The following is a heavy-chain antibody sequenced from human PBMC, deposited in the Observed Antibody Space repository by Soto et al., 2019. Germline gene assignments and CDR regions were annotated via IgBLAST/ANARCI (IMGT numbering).Heavy chain of an antibody. CDR2: ISGSGGST. CDR1: GFTFSSYA. CDR3: AKDLFASRGGIDY. Sequence: LRLSCAASGFTFSSYAMSWVRQAPGKGLEWVSAISGSGGSTYYADSVKGRFTISRDNSKNTLYLQMNSLRAEDTAVYYCAKDLFASRGGIDYSCQGTLVTLSS. J-gene: IGHJ4*02. V-gene: IGHV3-23*01. D-gene: IGHD2-15*01.